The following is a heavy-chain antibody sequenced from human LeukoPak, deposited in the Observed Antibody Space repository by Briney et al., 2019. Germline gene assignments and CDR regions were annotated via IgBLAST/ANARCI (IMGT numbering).Heavy chain of an antibody. J-gene: IGHJ4*02. Sequence: GESLKISCKASGYNFSNYWIGWVRQMPGKGLEWMGIIYPGDSDTRYSPSFQGQVTISADKSITTGYLQWSSLKAPDTAMYYCARAPTSVSNPYYFDYWGQGALVTVSS. CDR1: GYNFSNYW. CDR2: IYPGDSDT. V-gene: IGHV5-51*01. CDR3: ARAPTSVSNPYYFDY. D-gene: IGHD4-11*01.